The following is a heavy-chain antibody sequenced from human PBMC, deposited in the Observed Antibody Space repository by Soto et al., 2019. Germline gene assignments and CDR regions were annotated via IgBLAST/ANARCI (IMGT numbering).Heavy chain of an antibody. J-gene: IGHJ5*02. Sequence: TSETLSLTCTVSGGSISSSSYYWGWIRQPPGKGLEWIGSIYYSGSTYYNPSLKSRVTISVDTSKNQFSLKLSSVTAADTAVYYCARDVEGRYFDWHPGRAIYNWFDPWGQGTLVTVSS. CDR1: GGSISSSSYY. CDR2: IYYSGST. CDR3: ARDVEGRYFDWHPGRAIYNWFDP. V-gene: IGHV4-39*07. D-gene: IGHD3-9*01.